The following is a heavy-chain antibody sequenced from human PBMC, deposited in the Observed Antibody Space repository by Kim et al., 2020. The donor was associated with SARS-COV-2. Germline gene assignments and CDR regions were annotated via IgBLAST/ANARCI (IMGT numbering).Heavy chain of an antibody. D-gene: IGHD3-3*01. Sequence: GGSLRLSCAASGFTFSSYWMSWVRQAPGKGLEWVANIKQDGSEKYYVDSVKGRFTISRDNAKNSLYLQMNSLRAEDTAVYYCARVGLYYDFWSGRASYGMDVWGQGTTVTVSS. J-gene: IGHJ6*02. CDR3: ARVGLYYDFWSGRASYGMDV. CDR1: GFTFSSYW. V-gene: IGHV3-7*03. CDR2: IKQDGSEK.